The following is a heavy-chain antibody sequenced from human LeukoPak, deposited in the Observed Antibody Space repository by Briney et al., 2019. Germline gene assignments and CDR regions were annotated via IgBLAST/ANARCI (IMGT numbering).Heavy chain of an antibody. CDR2: IFHSGST. D-gene: IGHD3-10*01. J-gene: IGHJ4*02. Sequence: SGTLSLTCAVSGGSFSSSNWWSWVRPPPGKGLEWLEEIFHSGSTNYNPSLKSRVTISGDKPKNQFSLKLSSVTAADTAVYYCARDAPYGSGRNFDYWGQGTLVTVSS. CDR3: ARDAPYGSGRNFDY. CDR1: GGSFSSSNW. V-gene: IGHV4-4*02.